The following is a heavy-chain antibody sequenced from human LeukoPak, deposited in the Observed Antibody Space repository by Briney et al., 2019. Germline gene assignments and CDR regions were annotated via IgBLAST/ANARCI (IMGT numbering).Heavy chain of an antibody. J-gene: IGHJ3*02. CDR3: ARAAYYYDSGGYYDAFDI. D-gene: IGHD3-22*01. CDR1: GGSISSGSYY. Sequence: SETLSLTCTVSGGSISSGSYYWSWIRQPAGKGLEWIGRIYTSGSTNYNPSLKSRVTISVDTSKNPFSLKLSSVTAADTAVYYCARAAYYYDSGGYYDAFDIWGQGTMVTVSS. CDR2: IYTSGST. V-gene: IGHV4-61*02.